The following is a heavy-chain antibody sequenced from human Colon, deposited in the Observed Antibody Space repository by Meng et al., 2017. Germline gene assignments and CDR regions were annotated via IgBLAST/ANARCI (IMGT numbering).Heavy chain of an antibody. Sequence: QVRIQQGGAGPLKPSETLSPPCAVSGGSFSGFYWSWIRQPPGKGLEWIGEIDHFGISNYNSSLKGRLTMSVDTSKKQISLTLTSVTAADTAVYYCAAGLRHGDWFDPWGPGTLVTVSS. CDR2: IDHFGIS. V-gene: IGHV4-34*02. CDR3: AAGLRHGDWFDP. D-gene: IGHD4-17*01. CDR1: GGSFSGFY. J-gene: IGHJ5*02.